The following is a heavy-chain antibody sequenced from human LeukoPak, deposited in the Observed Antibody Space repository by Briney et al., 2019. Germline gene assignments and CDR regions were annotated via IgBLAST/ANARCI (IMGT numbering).Heavy chain of an antibody. V-gene: IGHV4-4*07. Sequence: SETLSLTCAVYGGSFSGYYWSWIRQPAGKALEWLGRISTGGSANYNPSLQSRVTMSIDTSKSRFSLNLNSVTAADTAVYYCARDAFLGITMPVNWFDPWGQGTLVTVSA. CDR1: GGSFSGYY. CDR3: ARDAFLGITMPVNWFDP. D-gene: IGHD1-14*01. J-gene: IGHJ5*02. CDR2: ISTGGSA.